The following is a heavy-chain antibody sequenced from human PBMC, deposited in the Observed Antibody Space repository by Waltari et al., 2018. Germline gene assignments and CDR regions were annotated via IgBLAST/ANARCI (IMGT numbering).Heavy chain of an antibody. D-gene: IGHD5-12*01. CDR3: ARPRRDGYNSFDY. V-gene: IGHV4-39*01. CDR1: GGSISSSSYY. Sequence: QLQLQESGPGLVKPSETLSLTCTVSGGSISSSSYYWGWIRQPPGKGLEWIGSIYYSGGTYYKPSLKSRVTISVDTSKNQFSLKLSSVTAADTAVYYCARPRRDGYNSFDYWGQGTLVTVSS. J-gene: IGHJ4*02. CDR2: IYYSGGT.